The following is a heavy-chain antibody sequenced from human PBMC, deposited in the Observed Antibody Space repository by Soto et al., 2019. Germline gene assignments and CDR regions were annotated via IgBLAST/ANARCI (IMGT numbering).Heavy chain of an antibody. CDR2: IKQDGSEK. CDR1: VFTFSSYW. V-gene: IGHV3-7*03. J-gene: IGHJ4*02. CDR3: ARDLRDGYSPFDY. D-gene: IGHD5-18*01. Sequence: PRWSLRLSCSASVFTFSSYWMSWFRQAPGKGLEWVANIKQDGSEKYYVDSVKGRFTISRDNAKNSLYLQMNSLRAEDTAVYYCARDLRDGYSPFDYWGQGTLVTVSS.